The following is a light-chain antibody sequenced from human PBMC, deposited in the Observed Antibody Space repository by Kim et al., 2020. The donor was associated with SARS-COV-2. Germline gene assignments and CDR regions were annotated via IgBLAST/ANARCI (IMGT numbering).Light chain of an antibody. CDR3: QQYTYWPYT. CDR2: SAS. V-gene: IGKV3-15*01. Sequence: SVSPGERVTLSCRASQSISSNLAWYQQKPGQAPRLLIYSASTRATGVPARFSGSGSGTEFTLTISSLQSEDLAVYYCQQYTYWPYTFGQGTKLEI. J-gene: IGKJ2*01. CDR1: QSISSN.